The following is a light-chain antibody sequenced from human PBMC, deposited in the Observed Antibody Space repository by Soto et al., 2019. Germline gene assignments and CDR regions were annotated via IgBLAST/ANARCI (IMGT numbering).Light chain of an antibody. CDR3: CSYAGSGTYV. V-gene: IGLV2-23*01. J-gene: IGLJ1*01. CDR1: SSDVGSYNL. Sequence: QSALTQPASVSGSPGQSITISCTGTSSDVGSYNLVSWYQQHPGKAPKLMIYEGSKRPSGVSDRFSGSKSGNTASLTISGLQAEHETDYYCCSYAGSGTYVFGTGTKVTVL. CDR2: EGS.